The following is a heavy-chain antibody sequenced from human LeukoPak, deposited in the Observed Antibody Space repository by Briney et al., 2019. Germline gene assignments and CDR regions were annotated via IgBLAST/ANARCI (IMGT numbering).Heavy chain of an antibody. CDR1: GFTFSSYE. CDR2: ISISGSTI. V-gene: IGHV3-48*03. J-gene: IGHJ5*02. D-gene: IGHD3-10*01. CDR3: ARVNYGSGSYWWFDP. Sequence: PGGSLRLSCAASGFTFSSYEMNWVRQAPGKGLEWISYISISGSTIYYADSVKGRFTISRDNAKNSLYLQMNSLRAEDTAVYSCARVNYGSGSYWWFDPWGQGTLVTVSS.